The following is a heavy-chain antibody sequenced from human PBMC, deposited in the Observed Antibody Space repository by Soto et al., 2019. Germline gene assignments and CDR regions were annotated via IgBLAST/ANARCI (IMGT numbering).Heavy chain of an antibody. CDR1: GVTVSNNY. J-gene: IGHJ4*02. CDR2: IYSGGGT. Sequence: EVQLVESGGDLVQPGGSPRLSCAASGVTVSNNYMTWVRQAPGKGLELVSLIYSGGGTYYADSVKGRFTISRDNSKNTVYLQMNSLRAEDTAVYYCARNLPVTTLGYWGQGTLVTVSS. D-gene: IGHD4-17*01. V-gene: IGHV3-66*01. CDR3: ARNLPVTTLGY.